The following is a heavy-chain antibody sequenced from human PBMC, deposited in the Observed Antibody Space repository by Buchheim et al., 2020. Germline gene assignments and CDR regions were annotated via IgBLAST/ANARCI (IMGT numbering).Heavy chain of an antibody. CDR3: AGESYSGSWARLDY. D-gene: IGHD6-13*01. J-gene: IGHJ4*02. Sequence: QVQLVESGGGVVQPGRSLRLSCAASGFTFSSYGMHWVRQAPGKGLEWLADIWYDGRNKYYADSVKGRFTISRDNSQNTLYLTMTGLRAEATAVYYCAGESYSGSWARLDYGGQGT. CDR1: GFTFSSYG. CDR2: IWYDGRNK. V-gene: IGHV3-33*01.